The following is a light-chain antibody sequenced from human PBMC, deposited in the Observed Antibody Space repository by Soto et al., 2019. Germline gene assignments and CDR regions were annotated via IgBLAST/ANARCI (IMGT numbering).Light chain of an antibody. J-gene: IGLJ1*01. Sequence: QSALTQPASASGSPGQSVTISCTGITSDVGGYEYVSWYQHHPGKAPTVLLYEVNKRPSGVPDRFSGCKSGNMASLTLSGLQAEDEAEYYCSSYARGNTYVFASGTKLTVL. CDR3: SSYARGNTYV. CDR1: TSDVGGYEY. V-gene: IGLV2-8*01. CDR2: EVN.